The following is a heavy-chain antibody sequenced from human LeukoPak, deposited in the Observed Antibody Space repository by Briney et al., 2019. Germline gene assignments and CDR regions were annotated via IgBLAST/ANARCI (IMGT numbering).Heavy chain of an antibody. D-gene: IGHD6-19*01. CDR3: AKEKAVAGMFDY. Sequence: GGSLRLSCAVAGFTFSSYAMSWVRQAPGKGLEWVSAISGSGGTAYYADSVKGRFTISRDNSKNTLYLQMNRLRAEDTAVYYCAKEKAVAGMFDYWAREPWSPSPQ. CDR2: ISGSGGTA. J-gene: IGHJ4*02. V-gene: IGHV3-23*01. CDR1: GFTFSSYA.